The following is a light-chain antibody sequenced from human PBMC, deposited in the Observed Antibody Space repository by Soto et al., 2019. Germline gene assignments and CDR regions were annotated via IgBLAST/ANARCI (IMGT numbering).Light chain of an antibody. CDR3: QQFLSAPIT. CDR2: GAS. J-gene: IGKJ5*01. V-gene: IGKV1-27*01. CDR1: QDISNF. Sequence: DIQMTQSPSSLSASIGDRITITCRASQDISNFLAWYRQKPGKDPQLLVSGASALQPGVPSRFSGRGSGTEFTLTIGSLQPEDIATYYCQQFLSAPITFGQGTRL.